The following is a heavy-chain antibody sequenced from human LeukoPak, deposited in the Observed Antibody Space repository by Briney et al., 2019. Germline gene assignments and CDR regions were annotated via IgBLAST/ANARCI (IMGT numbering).Heavy chain of an antibody. CDR3: ARDLGVVITRYYFDY. CDR1: GYTFTGYY. Sequence: ASVKVSCKASGYTFTGYYMHWVRQAPGQGVEWMGWINPNSGGTNYAQKFQGRVTMTRDTSISTAYMELSRLRSDDTAVYYCARDLGVVITRYYFDYWGQGTLVTVSS. CDR2: INPNSGGT. V-gene: IGHV1-2*02. D-gene: IGHD3-3*01. J-gene: IGHJ4*02.